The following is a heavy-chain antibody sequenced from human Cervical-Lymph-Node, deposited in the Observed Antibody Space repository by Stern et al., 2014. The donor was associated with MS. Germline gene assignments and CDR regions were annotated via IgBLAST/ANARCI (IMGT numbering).Heavy chain of an antibody. Sequence: QMQLVQPGAEVKKPGSSVKVSCKASGGTFSSYAFSWVRQAPGQGLEWMGGIIPLFKTANYAQKFQGRVTITADESTTTVYMELSSLRSEDAALYYCARDPPLITATTSHLFDYWGQGTLVTVSS. CDR1: GGTFSSYA. J-gene: IGHJ4*02. CDR2: IIPLFKTA. V-gene: IGHV1-69*01. D-gene: IGHD1-7*01. CDR3: ARDPPLITATTSHLFDY.